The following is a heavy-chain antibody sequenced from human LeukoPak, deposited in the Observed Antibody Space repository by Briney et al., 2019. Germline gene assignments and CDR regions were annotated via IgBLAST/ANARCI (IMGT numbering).Heavy chain of an antibody. Sequence: SETLSLTCTVSGGSISSSSYYWGWIRQTSGKALEWIGCVYNGSPYYNPSLKSRITISVDTSQSQFSLKLSSVTAADTAMFYCARGLGPGNWFDPWGQGTLVTVSS. V-gene: IGHV4-39*01. CDR1: GGSISSSSYY. CDR2: VYNGSP. J-gene: IGHJ5*02. CDR3: ARGLGPGNWFDP. D-gene: IGHD3-10*01.